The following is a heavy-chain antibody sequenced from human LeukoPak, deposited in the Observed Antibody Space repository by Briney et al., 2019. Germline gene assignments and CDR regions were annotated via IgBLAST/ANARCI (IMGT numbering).Heavy chain of an antibody. J-gene: IGHJ4*02. V-gene: IGHV3-23*01. CDR1: GFTFSSYA. D-gene: IGHD4-17*01. CDR2: TSGSGGST. Sequence: GGSMRLSCAASGFTFSSYAVSWVRQAPGKGLEWVSATSGSGGSTYYADSVKGRFTTSRNNSKNTLYLQMNSLRAEDTAVYYCAKSTADPVYYFDYWGQGTLVTVSS. CDR3: AKSTADPVYYFDY.